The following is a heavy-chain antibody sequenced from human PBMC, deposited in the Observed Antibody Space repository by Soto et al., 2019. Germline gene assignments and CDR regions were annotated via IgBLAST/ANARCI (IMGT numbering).Heavy chain of an antibody. J-gene: IGHJ4*02. CDR1: GLPIRSYY. CDR3: ARARTYYYDSSGYYWDY. V-gene: IGHV3-48*03. CDR2: ISSSGSTI. Sequence: LRLSCRFVGLPIRSYYMHRVLQTPGKGLEWVSYISSSGSTIYYADSVKGRFTISRDNAKNSLYLQMNSLRAEDTAVYYCARARTYYYDSSGYYWDYWGQAILVTVSS. D-gene: IGHD3-22*01.